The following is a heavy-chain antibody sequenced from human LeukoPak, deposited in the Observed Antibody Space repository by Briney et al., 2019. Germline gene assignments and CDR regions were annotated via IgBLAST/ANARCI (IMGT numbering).Heavy chain of an antibody. D-gene: IGHD2-2*01. CDR3: ATDRRYCSSTSCPRWDV. CDR1: GFPFSSYG. Sequence: GGSLRLSCAASGFPFSSYGIHWVRQAPGKGLEWVAFIRHDGSYRYYADPVKGRFTISRDNSKNTMYLQMNSLRAEDTAVYYCATDRRYCSSTSCPRWDVWGKGTTVTVSS. CDR2: IRHDGSYR. J-gene: IGHJ6*04. V-gene: IGHV3-30*02.